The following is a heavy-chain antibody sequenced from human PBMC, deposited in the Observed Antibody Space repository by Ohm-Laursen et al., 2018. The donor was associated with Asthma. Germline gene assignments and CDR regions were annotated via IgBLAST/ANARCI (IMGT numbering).Heavy chain of an antibody. Sequence: SLRLSCTASGLTVGSTYMSWVRQAPGKGLEWVSVIWRNGDTYYTDSVKGRFTISRDNAKNTLYLQMNSLRAEDTAVYYCARDLHLYSSGWYYFDYWGQGTLVTVSS. CDR2: IWRNGDT. D-gene: IGHD6-19*01. V-gene: IGHV3-53*01. CDR3: ARDLHLYSSGWYYFDY. J-gene: IGHJ4*02. CDR1: GLTVGSTY.